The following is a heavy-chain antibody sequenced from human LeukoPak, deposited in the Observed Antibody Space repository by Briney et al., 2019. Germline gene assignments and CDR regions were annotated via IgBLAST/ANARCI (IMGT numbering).Heavy chain of an antibody. V-gene: IGHV1-2*02. D-gene: IGHD1-26*01. CDR2: INPNSGGT. CDR3: ARDLRVGPTVFDY. CDR1: GYTFTGYY. J-gene: IGHJ4*02. Sequence: ASVKVSCKASGYTFTGYYMHWVRQAPGQGLEWMGWINPNSGGTNYAQKFQGRVTVTRDTSISTAYMDLSRLRSDDTAVYYCARDLRVGPTVFDYWGQGTLVTVSS.